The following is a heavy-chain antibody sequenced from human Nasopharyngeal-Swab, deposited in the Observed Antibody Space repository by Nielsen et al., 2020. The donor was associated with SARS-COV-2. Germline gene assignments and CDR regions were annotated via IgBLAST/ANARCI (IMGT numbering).Heavy chain of an antibody. V-gene: IGHV3-48*03. CDR1: GFSFSSYG. CDR2: VSGGSTI. J-gene: IGHJ4*02. Sequence: GESLKISCAASGFSFSSYGIEWVRQAPGKGLEWIAYVSGGSTIFIADSVKGRFSISRDRDRNSVFLQMSSLRPEDTAVYFCARDAGFYFDHWGQGAPVTVSS. CDR3: ARDAGFYFDH.